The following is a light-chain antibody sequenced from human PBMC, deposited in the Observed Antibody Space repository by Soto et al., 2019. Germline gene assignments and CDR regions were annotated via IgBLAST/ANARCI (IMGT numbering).Light chain of an antibody. V-gene: IGKV1-33*01. CDR1: QDISNY. J-gene: IGKJ4*01. CDR3: QQYEALPLT. Sequence: DIQMTQSPSSLSASVGDRVTITCQASQDISNYLNWYQQKPGKAPKLLIFDASNVETVFPSRLSVSGSGTDFTFTIHSLQPEDAATYYCQQYEALPLTFGGGTKVGIK. CDR2: DAS.